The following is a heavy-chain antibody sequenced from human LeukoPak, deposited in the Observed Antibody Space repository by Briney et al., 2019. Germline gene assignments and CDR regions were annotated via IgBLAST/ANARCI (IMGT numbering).Heavy chain of an antibody. CDR2: FDPEDGET. D-gene: IGHD5-24*01. Sequence: ASVKVSCKVSGYTLTELSMHWVRQAPGKGLEWMGGFDPEDGETIYAQKFQGRVTMTEDTSTDTAYMELSSLRSEDTAVYYCARGQPLVARWLQFPHYYYGMDVWGQGTTVTVSS. V-gene: IGHV1-24*01. CDR1: GYTLTELS. CDR3: ARGQPLVARWLQFPHYYYGMDV. J-gene: IGHJ6*02.